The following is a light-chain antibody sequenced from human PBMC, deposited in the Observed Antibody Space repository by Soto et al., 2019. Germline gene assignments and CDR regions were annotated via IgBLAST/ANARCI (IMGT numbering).Light chain of an antibody. Sequence: QSVLTQPPSVSRAPGQRVIISCTGSSSNIGAGYDVHWYQQLPGTAPKLLIYDNKNRPSGVPDRFSGSKSGTSASLAITGLLAEDEADYYCQSYDSSLSGSVFGGGTKLTVL. CDR2: DNK. J-gene: IGLJ2*01. CDR3: QSYDSSLSGSV. CDR1: SSNIGAGYD. V-gene: IGLV1-40*01.